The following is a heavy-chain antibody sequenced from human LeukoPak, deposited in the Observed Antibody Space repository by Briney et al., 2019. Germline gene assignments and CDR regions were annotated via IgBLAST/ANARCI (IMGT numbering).Heavy chain of an antibody. CDR2: INPNSCGT. CDR1: GYTFTGYY. V-gene: IGHV1-2*02. D-gene: IGHD2-15*01. J-gene: IGHJ5*02. Sequence: GASVKVSCKASGYTFTGYYMHWVRQAPGQGLEWMGWINPNSCGTNYAQKFQGRVTMTRATSISTAYMELSRLRSDDTAVYYCASAFCSGGSCPNWFDPWGQGTLVTVSS. CDR3: ASAFCSGGSCPNWFDP.